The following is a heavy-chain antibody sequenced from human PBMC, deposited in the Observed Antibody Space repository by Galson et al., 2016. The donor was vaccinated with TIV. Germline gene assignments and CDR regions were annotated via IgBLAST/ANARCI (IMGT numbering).Heavy chain of an antibody. Sequence: SCKASGYTFTGYYIHWVRQAPGQGLEWMGWINPNNGDANYGQKFQGRVTMTSDTSISTAYMELSSLRSDDTAVYYCARASSSPTRFDWGQGTLVTVSS. CDR3: ARASSSPTRFD. J-gene: IGHJ4*02. CDR2: INPNNGDA. D-gene: IGHD6-13*01. CDR1: GYTFTGYY. V-gene: IGHV1-2*02.